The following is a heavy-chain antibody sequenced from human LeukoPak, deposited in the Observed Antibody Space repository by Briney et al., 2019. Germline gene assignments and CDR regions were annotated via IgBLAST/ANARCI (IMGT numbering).Heavy chain of an antibody. CDR1: GASISSYY. CDR2: IYYSGNA. D-gene: IGHD3-22*01. V-gene: IGHV4-59*12. J-gene: IGHJ5*02. Sequence: SETLSLTCTVSGASISSYYWSWIRQPPGKRLEWIGYIYYSGNANYNPSLKSRVTISVDTSKKQFSLKLSSVTAADTAVYYCAREKIGYYDGSGRGWFDPWGQGTLVTVSS. CDR3: AREKIGYYDGSGRGWFDP.